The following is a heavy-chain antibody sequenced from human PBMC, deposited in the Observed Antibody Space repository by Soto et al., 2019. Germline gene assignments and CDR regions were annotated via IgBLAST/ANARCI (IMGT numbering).Heavy chain of an antibody. Sequence: QVQLVESGGGVVQPGRSLRLSCAASGFTFSSFSLHWVRQAPGKGLEWLALISYDGSNKYNADSVKGRFTISRDNSNNTLYVQLSSLRPEDTAVYYCARTTTVAGTPEFAYWGQGTLVTVSS. J-gene: IGHJ4*02. CDR2: ISYDGSNK. CDR1: GFTFSSFS. D-gene: IGHD6-19*01. CDR3: ARTTTVAGTPEFAY. V-gene: IGHV3-30-3*01.